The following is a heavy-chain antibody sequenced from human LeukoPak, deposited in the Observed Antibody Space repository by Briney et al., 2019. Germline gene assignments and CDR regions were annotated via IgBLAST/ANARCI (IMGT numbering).Heavy chain of an antibody. V-gene: IGHV4-39*01. J-gene: IGHJ3*02. D-gene: IGHD3-3*01. CDR3: ARHRFAYYDFWSGYYPKNGAFDI. CDR2: IYYSGST. Sequence: PSETLSLTCTVSGGSISSSSYYWGWIRQPPGKGLEWIGSIYYSGSTYYNPSLKGRVTISVDTSKNQFSLKLSSVTAADTAVYYCARHRFAYYDFWSGYYPKNGAFDIWGQGTMVTVSS. CDR1: GGSISSSSYY.